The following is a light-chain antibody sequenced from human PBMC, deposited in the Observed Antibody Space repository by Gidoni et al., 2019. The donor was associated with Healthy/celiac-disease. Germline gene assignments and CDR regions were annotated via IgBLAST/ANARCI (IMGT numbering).Light chain of an antibody. CDR2: DAS. CDR3: QQSYSTPFT. V-gene: IGKV1-39*01. J-gene: IGKJ3*01. Sequence: DIQMTQPPSSLAASVGDRVTITCLARQSISSYLKWYQQKPGKAPKLLIYDASSLQSGVPSRFNGSGSRTDVTLTISSLQPEDFATYYCQQSYSTPFTFGPGTKVDIK. CDR1: QSISSY.